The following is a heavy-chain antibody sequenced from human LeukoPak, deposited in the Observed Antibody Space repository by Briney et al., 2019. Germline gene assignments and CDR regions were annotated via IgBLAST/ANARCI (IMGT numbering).Heavy chain of an antibody. D-gene: IGHD6-13*01. CDR1: GFTFNNYA. CDR2: ISGSGAGT. Sequence: GGSLRLSCVASGFTFNNYAMRWVRQAPGKGLEWVSSISGSGAGTYYADSVKGRFTISRDNSKNTLYLQINSLRAEDTAVYYCATGGSSWYPFDPWGQGTLVTVSS. V-gene: IGHV3-23*01. CDR3: ATGGSSWYPFDP. J-gene: IGHJ5*02.